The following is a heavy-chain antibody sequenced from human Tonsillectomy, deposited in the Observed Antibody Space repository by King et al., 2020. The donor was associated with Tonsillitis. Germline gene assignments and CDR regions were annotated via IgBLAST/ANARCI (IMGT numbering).Heavy chain of an antibody. CDR2: ISGSGGST. CDR1: GFTFSSYA. V-gene: IGHV3-23*04. J-gene: IGHJ4*02. CDR3: AKDRRRGITMVRGVISYVDY. Sequence: VQLVESGGGLVQPGGSLRLSCAASGFTFSSYAMSWVRQAPGKGLEWVSAISGSGGSTYYADSVKGRFTISRDNSKNTLYLQMNSLRAEDTAVYYCAKDRRRGITMVRGVISYVDYWGQGTLVTVSS. D-gene: IGHD3-10*01.